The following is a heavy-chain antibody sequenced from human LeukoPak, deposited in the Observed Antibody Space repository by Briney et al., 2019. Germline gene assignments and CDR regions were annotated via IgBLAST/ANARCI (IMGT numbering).Heavy chain of an antibody. CDR2: VSYDGRNK. CDR3: AHISSSWPDY. J-gene: IGHJ4*02. V-gene: IGHV3-33*08. D-gene: IGHD6-13*01. Sequence: GRSLTLSCAASGFTFSNYGMHWVRQAPGKGLEWVAIVSYDGRNKYYVESVKGRFTISRDNSKNTLYLQMNSLGAEDTAVYYCAHISSSWPDYWGQGTLVTVSS. CDR1: GFTFSNYG.